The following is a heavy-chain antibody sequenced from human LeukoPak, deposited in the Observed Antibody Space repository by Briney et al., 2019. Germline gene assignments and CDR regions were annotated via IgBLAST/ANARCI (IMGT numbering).Heavy chain of an antibody. V-gene: IGHV4-59*01. Sequence: SSETLSLTCTVSGGSISSYYWSWIRQPPGKGLEWIGYIYYSGSTNYNPSLKSRVTISVDTSKNQFSLKLSSVTAADTAVYYCARGYSSSSPFGYWGQGTLVTVSS. CDR1: GGSISSYY. CDR2: IYYSGST. CDR3: ARGYSSSSPFGY. J-gene: IGHJ4*02. D-gene: IGHD6-6*01.